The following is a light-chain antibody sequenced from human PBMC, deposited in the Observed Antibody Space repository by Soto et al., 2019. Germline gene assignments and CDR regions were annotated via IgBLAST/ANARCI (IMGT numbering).Light chain of an antibody. CDR3: AAWDASLNGWV. CDR1: TSNIGSNA. CDR2: GNN. Sequence: QSVLTQPPSASGTPGQRVTISCSGSTSNIGSNAVNWYQQLPGTAPKILIYGNNQRPSGVPARLSGSKSGTSASLAISGLQSEDEDDYYCAAWDASLNGWVFGGGTKLTVL. V-gene: IGLV1-44*01. J-gene: IGLJ3*02.